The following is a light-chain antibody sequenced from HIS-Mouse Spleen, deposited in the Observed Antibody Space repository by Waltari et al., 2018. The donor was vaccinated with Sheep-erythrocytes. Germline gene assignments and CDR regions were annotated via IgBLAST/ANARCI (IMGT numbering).Light chain of an antibody. V-gene: IGLV3-1*01. Sequence: SYELTQPPSVSVSPGQPATITCPGDTLGDKYACWYQQKPGQSPVLVIYQDSKRPSGIPERFSGSNSGNTATLTISGTQAMDEADYYCQAWDSSTAVFGGGTKLTVL. CDR2: QDS. CDR1: TLGDKY. J-gene: IGLJ2*01. CDR3: QAWDSSTAV.